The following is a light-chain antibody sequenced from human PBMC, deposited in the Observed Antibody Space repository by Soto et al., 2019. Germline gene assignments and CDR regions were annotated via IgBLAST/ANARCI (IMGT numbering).Light chain of an antibody. Sequence: QSALTQPPSASGTPGQRVTISCSGSSSNIGSNTVNWYQQLPGTAPKLLIYSNNQRPSGVPDRFSGSKSGTSASLAICGLQSEDEADYYCGEWEDSQNGYVFGTGNKVTVL. CDR1: SSNIGSNT. CDR3: GEWEDSQNGYV. CDR2: SNN. J-gene: IGLJ1*01. V-gene: IGLV1-44*01.